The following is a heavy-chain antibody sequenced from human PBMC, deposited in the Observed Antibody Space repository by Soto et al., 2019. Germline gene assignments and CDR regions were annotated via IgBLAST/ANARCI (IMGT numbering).Heavy chain of an antibody. CDR1: GFTVSSNY. J-gene: IGHJ3*02. CDR2: IYSGGST. Sequence: GGSLRLSCAASGFTVSSNYMSWVRQAPGKGLEWVSVIYSGGSTYYADSVKGRFTISRDNSKNTLYLQMNSLRAEDTAVYYCARDGLTVTTDAFDIWGQGTMVTVSS. V-gene: IGHV3-53*01. D-gene: IGHD4-17*01. CDR3: ARDGLTVTTDAFDI.